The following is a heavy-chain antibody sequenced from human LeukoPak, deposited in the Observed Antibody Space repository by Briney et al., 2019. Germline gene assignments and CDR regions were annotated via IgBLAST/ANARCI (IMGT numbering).Heavy chain of an antibody. V-gene: IGHV4-59*01. D-gene: IGHD2-2*01. CDR1: GGSISSYY. J-gene: IGHJ4*02. CDR3: ARVGVPAAQIDY. CDR2: IYYSGST. Sequence: SETLSLTCTASGGSISSYYWSWIRQPPGKGLEWIGYIYYSGSTNYNPSLKSRVTISVDTSKNQFSLKLSSVTAADTAVYYCARVGVPAAQIDYWGQGTLVTVSS.